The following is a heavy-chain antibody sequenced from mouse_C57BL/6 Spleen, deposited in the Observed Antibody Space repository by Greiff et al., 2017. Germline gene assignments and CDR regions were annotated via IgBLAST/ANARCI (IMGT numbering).Heavy chain of an antibody. CDR1: GYTFTSYW. J-gene: IGHJ3*01. D-gene: IGHD1-1*01. CDR3: ARDYYGSGTFAY. Sequence: QVQLQQPGAELVRPGTSVKLSCKASGYTFTSYWMHWVKQRPGQGLEWIGVIDPSDSYTNYNQKFKGKATLTVDTSSSTAYMQLSSLTSEDSAVYYWARDYYGSGTFAYWGQGTLVTVSA. V-gene: IGHV1-59*01. CDR2: IDPSDSYT.